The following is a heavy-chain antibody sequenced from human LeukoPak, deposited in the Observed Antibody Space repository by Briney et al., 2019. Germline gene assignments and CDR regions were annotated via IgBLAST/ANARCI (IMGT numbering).Heavy chain of an antibody. V-gene: IGHV1-18*01. D-gene: IGHD4-17*01. J-gene: IGHJ5*02. CDR2: ISAYNGNT. CDR3: ARSLSPTEENWFDP. CDR1: GYTFTSYG. Sequence: GASVKVSCKASGYTFTSYGISWVRQAPGQGLEWMGWISAYNGNTNYAQKLQGRVTMTTDTSTSTAYMELRSLRSDDTAVYYCARSLSPTEENWFDPWGQGTLVTVSS.